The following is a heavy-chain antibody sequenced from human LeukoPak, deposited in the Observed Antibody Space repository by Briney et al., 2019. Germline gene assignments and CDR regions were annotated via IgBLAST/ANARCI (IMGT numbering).Heavy chain of an antibody. CDR1: GYTFTSYD. Sequence: ASVKVSCKASGYTFTSYDINWVRQATGQELEWMGWMNPNSGNTGYAQKLQGRVTMTRNTSISTAYMELSSLRSEDTAVYYCARGGDYGDYMYYFDYWGQGTLVTVSS. CDR3: ARGGDYGDYMYYFDY. D-gene: IGHD4-17*01. J-gene: IGHJ4*02. CDR2: MNPNSGNT. V-gene: IGHV1-8*01.